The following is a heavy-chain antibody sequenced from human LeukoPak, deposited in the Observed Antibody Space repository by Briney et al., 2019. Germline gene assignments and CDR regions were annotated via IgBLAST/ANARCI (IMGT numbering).Heavy chain of an antibody. V-gene: IGHV4-39*01. J-gene: IGHJ5*02. CDR2: IYYSGNT. D-gene: IGHD5-12*01. CDR1: GDSIAATSYY. CDR3: ARHIRYTYGPNWFHP. Sequence: SETLPLTCSVSGDSIAATSYYWAWIRQPPGKGLEWIGSIYYSGNTNYDPSLQSRVTMSVDTSKNQFSLSLSSVTAADTAVYYCARHIRYTYGPNWFHPWGQGTLVTVSS.